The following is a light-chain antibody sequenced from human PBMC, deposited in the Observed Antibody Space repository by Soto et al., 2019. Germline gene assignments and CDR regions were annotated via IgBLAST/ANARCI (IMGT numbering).Light chain of an antibody. CDR1: SSNIGPGYD. CDR3: SSYTSDSSYV. Sequence: QSVLTQPPSVSGAPGQRVTISCTGSSSNIGPGYDVHWYQHLPGTAPKLLIYSNTNRPSGVPDRFSGSRSGTSASLAITGLQAEDEADYYCSSYTSDSSYVFGSGTKVTVL. V-gene: IGLV1-40*01. J-gene: IGLJ1*01. CDR2: SNT.